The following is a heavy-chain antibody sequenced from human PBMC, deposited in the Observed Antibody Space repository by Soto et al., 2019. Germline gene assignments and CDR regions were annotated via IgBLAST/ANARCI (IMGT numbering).Heavy chain of an antibody. CDR2: ISYDGSNK. CDR1: GFTFSSYA. D-gene: IGHD2-2*01. CDR3: ARDSRRYCISTSCRNDGMDV. J-gene: IGHJ6*02. V-gene: IGHV3-30-3*01. Sequence: QVQLVESGGGVVQPGRSLRLSCAASGFTFSSYAMHWVRQAPGKGLEWVAVISYDGSNKYYADSVKGRFTISRDNSKNTLYLQMNSLRAEDTAVYYCARDSRRYCISTSCRNDGMDVWGQGTTVTVSS.